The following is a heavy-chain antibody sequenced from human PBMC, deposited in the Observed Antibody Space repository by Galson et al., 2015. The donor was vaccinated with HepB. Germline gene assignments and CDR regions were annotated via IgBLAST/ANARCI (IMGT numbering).Heavy chain of an antibody. CDR1: GFTFRNAW. Sequence: SLRLSCAAAGFTFRNAWMSWVRQAPGKGLEWVGRIKKKSEGGTTDYAAPVKGRFTISRDDSKNTLYLEMNSLKTEGTALYYCTTFLEMTTVQYWGQGTLVTVSS. D-gene: IGHD4-11*01. V-gene: IGHV3-15*01. CDR3: TTFLEMTTVQY. J-gene: IGHJ4*02. CDR2: IKKKSEGGTT.